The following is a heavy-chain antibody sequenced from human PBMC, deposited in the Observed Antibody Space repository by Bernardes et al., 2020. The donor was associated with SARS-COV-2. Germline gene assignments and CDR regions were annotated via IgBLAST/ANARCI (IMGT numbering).Heavy chain of an antibody. J-gene: IGHJ4*02. V-gene: IGHV3-21*01. Sequence: GGSLRLSCAASGFTFSSYSMNWVRQAPGKGLEWVSFISSSSSYIYYADSVKGRFTISRDNAKNSLYLQMNSLRAEDTAVYYCATPRGYSGYAFDYWGQGTLVTVSS. D-gene: IGHD5-12*01. CDR3: ATPRGYSGYAFDY. CDR2: ISSSSSYI. CDR1: GFTFSSYS.